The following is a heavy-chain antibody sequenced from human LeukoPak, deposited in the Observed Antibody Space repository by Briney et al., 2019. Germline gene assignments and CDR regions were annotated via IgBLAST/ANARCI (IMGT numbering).Heavy chain of an antibody. CDR1: GGSINSYY. D-gene: IGHD3-3*01. V-gene: IGHV4-4*07. CDR3: ARERESRFLEWLGAFDI. CDR2: IYTSGST. J-gene: IGHJ3*02. Sequence: PSETLSLTCTVSGGSINSYYWSWIRQPAGKGVEWIGRIYTSGSTNYNPSLKSRVAMSVDTSRTQFSLNLSSVTAADTAVYYCARERESRFLEWLGAFDIWGQGTMVTVSS.